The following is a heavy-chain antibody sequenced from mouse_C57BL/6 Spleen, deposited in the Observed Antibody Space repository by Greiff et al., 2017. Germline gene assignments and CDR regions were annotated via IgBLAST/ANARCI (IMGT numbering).Heavy chain of an antibody. D-gene: IGHD2-5*01. V-gene: IGHV5-6*01. J-gene: IGHJ2*01. CDR2: ISSGGSYT. CDR1: GFTFSSYG. CDR3: ARRKDSNYFDY. Sequence: EVQGVESGGDLVKPGGSLKLSCAASGFTFSSYGMSWVRQTPDKRLEWVATISSGGSYTYYQDSVKGRFTISRDNAKNTLYLQMSSLKSEDTAMYYCARRKDSNYFDYWGQGTTLTVSS.